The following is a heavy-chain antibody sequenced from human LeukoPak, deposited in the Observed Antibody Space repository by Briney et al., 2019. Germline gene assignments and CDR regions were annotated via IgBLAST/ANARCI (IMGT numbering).Heavy chain of an antibody. CDR1: GFTFSSYA. CDR3: AKVMGRHSSSGY. V-gene: IGHV3-23*01. D-gene: IGHD6-6*01. J-gene: IGHJ4*02. CDR2: ISGSGGST. Sequence: GGSLRLSCAASGFTFSSYAMSWVRQAPGKGREWVSAISGSGGSTYYADSVKGRFTISRDNSKNTLYLQMNSLRAEDTAVYYCAKVMGRHSSSGYWGQGTLVTVSS.